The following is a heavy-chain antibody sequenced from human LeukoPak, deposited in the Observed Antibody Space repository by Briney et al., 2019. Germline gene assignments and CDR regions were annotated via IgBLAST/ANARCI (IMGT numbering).Heavy chain of an antibody. J-gene: IGHJ4*02. CDR2: ISYGGGNK. D-gene: IGHD3-22*01. Sequence: GGSLRLSCAASGFTFSSYGMHWVRQAPGKGLEWVAVISYGGGNKYYADSVKGRFTISRDNSKNTLYLQMNSLRAEDTAVYYCARGMIVDPYFDYWGQGTLVTVSS. CDR1: GFTFSSYG. V-gene: IGHV3-30*03. CDR3: ARGMIVDPYFDY.